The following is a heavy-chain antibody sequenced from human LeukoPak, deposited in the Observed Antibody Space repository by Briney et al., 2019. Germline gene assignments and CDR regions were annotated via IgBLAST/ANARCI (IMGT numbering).Heavy chain of an antibody. J-gene: IGHJ5*02. D-gene: IGHD3-22*01. CDR1: GYSITSGYY. CDR2: IYHSGST. Sequence: ASETLSLTCSVSGYSITSGYYWGWIRQPPGKGLEWIGSIYHSGSTYYAPSLKSRVTISVDTSKNQFSLKLRSVTAADTAVYYCATLEAYYYDSSGDYYEGDWFDPWGQGTLVTVSS. V-gene: IGHV4-38-2*01. CDR3: ATLEAYYYDSSGDYYEGDWFDP.